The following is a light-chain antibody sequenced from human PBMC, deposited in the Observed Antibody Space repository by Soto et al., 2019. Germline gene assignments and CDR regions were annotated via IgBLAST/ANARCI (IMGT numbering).Light chain of an antibody. CDR1: QSVSRSY. Sequence: EIVLTQSPGTLSLSPGERATLSCRASQSVSRSYLAWYQQKPDQSPRLLIYGASERASGIPYRFSGSGSGTDFTLSISRLEPEDFAVYYWQKCRLSSCPFGPGTRVDIK. CDR2: GAS. J-gene: IGKJ3*01. CDR3: QKCRLSSCP. V-gene: IGKV3-20*01.